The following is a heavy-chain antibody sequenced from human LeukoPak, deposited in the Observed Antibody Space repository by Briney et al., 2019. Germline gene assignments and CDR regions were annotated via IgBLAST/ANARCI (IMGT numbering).Heavy chain of an antibody. CDR1: GGSISSGNYY. J-gene: IGHJ3*02. D-gene: IGHD3/OR15-3a*01. CDR2: IYTSGST. Sequence: SQTLSLTCTVSGGSISSGNYYWSWIRQPAGKGLEWIGRIYTSGSTNYNPSLKGRATILLDTSKNQFSLGLSSVTAADTAVYYCATESGLERAFDIWGQGTMVTVSS. CDR3: ATESGLERAFDI. V-gene: IGHV4-61*02.